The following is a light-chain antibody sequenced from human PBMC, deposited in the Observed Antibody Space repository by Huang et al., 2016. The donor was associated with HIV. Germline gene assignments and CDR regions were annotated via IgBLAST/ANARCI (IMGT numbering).Light chain of an antibody. CDR3: HQYGSSPWT. CDR2: AAS. V-gene: IGKV3-20*01. J-gene: IGKJ1*01. CDR1: ESVSTNY. Sequence: EIVLTQSPGTLSLSPGERATLSCRASESVSTNYLAWYQQKPGQAPRLLIYAASSRATGIPDRFSGSGSGTDFTLTISRLEPDDFAVYYCHQYGSSPWTFGPGTNLEIK.